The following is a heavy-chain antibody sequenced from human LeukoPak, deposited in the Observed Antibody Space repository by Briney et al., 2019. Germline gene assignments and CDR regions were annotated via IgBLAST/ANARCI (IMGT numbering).Heavy chain of an antibody. CDR1: GGSISSYY. CDR2: IYYSGST. V-gene: IGHV4-59*01. D-gene: IGHD3-22*01. CDR3: ARGDPQIVASLD. Sequence: SETLSLTCTVSGGSISSYYWSWIRQPPGKGLEWIGYIYYSGSTNYNSSLKSRVTILVDMSKNQFSLKLSSVTAADTAVYYCARGDPQIVASLDWGQGTLVTVSS. J-gene: IGHJ4*02.